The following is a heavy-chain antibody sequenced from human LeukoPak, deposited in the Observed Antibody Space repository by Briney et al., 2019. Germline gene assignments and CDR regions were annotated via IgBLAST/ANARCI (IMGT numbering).Heavy chain of an antibody. J-gene: IGHJ4*02. V-gene: IGHV3-23*01. Sequence: PGRSLRLSCAASGFTFSSYAMSWVRQAPGKGLEWVSAISGSGGSTYYADSVKGRFTISRDNSKNTLYLQMNSLRAEDTAVYYCANLFDAPYSSSWYLRDPVGTEDYWGQGTLVTVSS. CDR3: ANLFDAPYSSSWYLRDPVGTEDY. CDR1: GFTFSSYA. D-gene: IGHD6-13*01. CDR2: ISGSGGST.